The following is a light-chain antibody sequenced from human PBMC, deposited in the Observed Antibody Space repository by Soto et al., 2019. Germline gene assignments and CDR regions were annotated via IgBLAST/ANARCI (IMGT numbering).Light chain of an antibody. CDR1: QSILYSSNNKNQ. V-gene: IGKV4-1*01. J-gene: IGKJ2*01. CDR3: QQYYSPPYT. CDR2: WAS. Sequence: DILMTQSPDSLAVSLGERATINCKSSQSILYSSNNKNQLAWYHQKPGQPPKLLFYWASTRESGVPDRFSGSESGTDFTLTISSLQAEDVAVYYCQQYYSPPYTFGQGTKLEI.